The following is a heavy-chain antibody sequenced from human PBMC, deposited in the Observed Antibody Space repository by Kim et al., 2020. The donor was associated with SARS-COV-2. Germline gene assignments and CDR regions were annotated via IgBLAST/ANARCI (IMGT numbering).Heavy chain of an antibody. CDR3: ARDCSSTSCYNFDY. CDR2: INHSGST. J-gene: IGHJ4*02. V-gene: IGHV4-34*01. D-gene: IGHD2-2*02. CDR1: GGSFSGYY. Sequence: SETLSLTCAVYGGSFSGYYWSWIRQPPGKGLEWIGEINHSGSTNYNPSLKSRVTISVDTSKNQFSLKLSSVTAADTAVYYCARDCSSTSCYNFDYWGQGT.